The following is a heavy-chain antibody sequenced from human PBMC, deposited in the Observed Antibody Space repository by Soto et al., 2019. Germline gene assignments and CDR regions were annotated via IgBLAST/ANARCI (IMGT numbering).Heavy chain of an antibody. Sequence: QVQLVQSGAEVKKPGDSVKVSCKASGYTFTSYGITWVRQAPGQGLEGMGWISANNGNTRFAQNLQGRVTMTTDTSTSTAYLELRSLTSDDTAVYYCARACSSTCNGADYWGQGTLVTVSS. V-gene: IGHV1-18*04. CDR1: GYTFTSYG. CDR3: ARACSSTCNGADY. D-gene: IGHD2-2*01. CDR2: ISANNGNT. J-gene: IGHJ4*02.